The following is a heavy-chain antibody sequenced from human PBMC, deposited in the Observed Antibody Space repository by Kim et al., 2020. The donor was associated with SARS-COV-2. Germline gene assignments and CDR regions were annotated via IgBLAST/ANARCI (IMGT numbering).Heavy chain of an antibody. CDR2: IIPIFGTA. CDR3: AGGGEDDYSNYGCYY. V-gene: IGHV1-69*13. Sequence: SVKVSCKASGGTFSSYAISWVRQAPGQGLEWMGGIIPIFGTANYAQKFQGRATITADESTSTAYMELSSLQSEDTAVYYCAGGGEDDYSNYGCYYWGQGALVTVSS. J-gene: IGHJ4*02. CDR1: GGTFSSYA. D-gene: IGHD4-4*01.